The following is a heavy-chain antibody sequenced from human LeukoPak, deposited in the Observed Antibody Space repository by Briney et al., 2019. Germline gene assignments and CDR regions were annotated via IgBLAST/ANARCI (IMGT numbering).Heavy chain of an antibody. CDR1: GYSISSGYY. CDR3: ASVTLGYCSSTSCYRYNWFDP. Sequence: SETLSLTCTVSGYSISSGYYWGWIRQPPGKGLEWIGSIYHTGSTYYNPSLKSRVTISVDTSKNQFSLKLSSVTAADTAVYYCASVTLGYCSSTSCYRYNWFDPWGQGTLVTVSS. CDR2: IYHTGST. D-gene: IGHD2-2*01. V-gene: IGHV4-38-2*02. J-gene: IGHJ5*02.